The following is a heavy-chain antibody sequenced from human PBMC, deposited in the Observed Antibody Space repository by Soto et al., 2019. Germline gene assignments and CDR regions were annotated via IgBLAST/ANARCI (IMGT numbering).Heavy chain of an antibody. Sequence: XESLKISFKGAGYSCTSYWIGWVRQIPGKGLEWMGIIYPGDSDTRYSPSFQGQVTISADKSISTAYLQWSSLKASDTAMYYCARLDYSSSAGSNAFDIWGQGTMVTVSS. CDR3: ARLDYSSSAGSNAFDI. CDR1: GYSCTSYW. CDR2: IYPGDSDT. J-gene: IGHJ3*02. V-gene: IGHV5-51*01. D-gene: IGHD6-6*01.